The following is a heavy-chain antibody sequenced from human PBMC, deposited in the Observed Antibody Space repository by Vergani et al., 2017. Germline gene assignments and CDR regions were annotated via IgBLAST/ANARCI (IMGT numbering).Heavy chain of an antibody. V-gene: IGHV4-61*02. J-gene: IGHJ6*02. CDR2: IYTSGST. D-gene: IGHD1-26*01. Sequence: QVQLQESGPGLVKPSQTLSLTCTVSGGSISSGSYYWSWIRQPAGKGLEWIGRIYTSGSTNYNPSLKSRVTISVDTSKNQFSLKLSSVTAADTAVYYCARDFRQRVGATTMYYYYYGMDVWGQGTTVTVSS. CDR3: ARDFRQRVGATTMYYYYYGMDV. CDR1: GGSISSGSYY.